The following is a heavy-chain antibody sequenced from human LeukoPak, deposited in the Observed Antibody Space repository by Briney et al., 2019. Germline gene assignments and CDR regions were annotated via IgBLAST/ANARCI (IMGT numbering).Heavy chain of an antibody. J-gene: IGHJ4*02. Sequence: GGSLRLSCAASGFTFSSYGMHWVRQAPGKGLEWVAVISYDGSNKCYADSVKGRFTISRDNSKNTLYLQMNSLRAEDTAVYYCAKDRLRYCSGGSCYYFDYWGQGTLVTVSS. CDR2: ISYDGSNK. CDR1: GFTFSSYG. D-gene: IGHD2-15*01. CDR3: AKDRLRYCSGGSCYYFDY. V-gene: IGHV3-30*18.